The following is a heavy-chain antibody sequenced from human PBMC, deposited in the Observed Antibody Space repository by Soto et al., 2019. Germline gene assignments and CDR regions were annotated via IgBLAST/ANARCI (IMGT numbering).Heavy chain of an antibody. D-gene: IGHD5-12*01. V-gene: IGHV4-34*01. J-gene: IGHJ4*02. CDR2: INHSGST. Sequence: SETLSLTCAVYGGSFSGYYWSWIRQPPGKGLEWIGEINHSGSTNYNPSLKSRVTISVDTSKNQFSLKLSSVTAADTAVYYCAREVYSGYERYDYWGQGTLVTVS. CDR3: AREVYSGYERYDY. CDR1: GGSFSGYY.